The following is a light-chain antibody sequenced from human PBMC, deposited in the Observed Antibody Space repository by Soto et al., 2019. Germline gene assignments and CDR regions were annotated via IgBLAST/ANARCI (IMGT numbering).Light chain of an antibody. CDR3: QQYDIYPYT. J-gene: IGKJ2*01. Sequence: DIQMTQSPSTLSASIGDRVNLTCRASQSISNWLAWYRQKPGKAPNPLIYKASTLESGVPSRFXGHGSGTEFTLTISSLHPDDFATYYCQQYDIYPYTYGQGTKLEIK. CDR1: QSISNW. V-gene: IGKV1-5*03. CDR2: KAS.